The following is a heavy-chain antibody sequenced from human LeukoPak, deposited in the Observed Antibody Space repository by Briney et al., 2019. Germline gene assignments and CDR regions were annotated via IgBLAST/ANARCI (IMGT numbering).Heavy chain of an antibody. CDR2: IYYSGST. D-gene: IGHD2-2*01. J-gene: IGHJ3*02. CDR1: GGSISSSSYY. V-gene: IGHV4-39*07. CDR3: ARVPTIGYCNSTSCYRTFDI. Sequence: PSETLSLTCTVSGGSISSSSYYWGWIRQPPGKGLEWIGSIYYSGSTYYNPSLKSRVTISVDTSKNQFSLKLSSVTAADTAVYYCARVPTIGYCNSTSCYRTFDIWGQGTMVTVSS.